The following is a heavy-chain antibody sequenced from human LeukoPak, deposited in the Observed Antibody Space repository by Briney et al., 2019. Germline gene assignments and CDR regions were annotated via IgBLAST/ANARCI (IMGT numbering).Heavy chain of an antibody. D-gene: IGHD6-19*01. CDR2: ISSSSSYI. CDR1: GFTFSSYS. Sequence: GGSLRLSCAASGFTFSSYSMNWVRQAPGKGLEWVSSISSSSSYIYYADSVKGRFTISRDNAKNLLYLQMNSLRAEDTAVYYCARDQYSSGRPIDYWGQGTLVSVSS. V-gene: IGHV3-21*01. J-gene: IGHJ4*02. CDR3: ARDQYSSGRPIDY.